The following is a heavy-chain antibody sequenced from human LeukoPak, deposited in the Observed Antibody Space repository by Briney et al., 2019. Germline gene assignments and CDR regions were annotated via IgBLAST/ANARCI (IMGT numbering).Heavy chain of an antibody. CDR2: ISALPGDT. J-gene: IGHJ4*02. CDR3: ARGGKKGGNPFDY. Sequence: GASVKVSCKASGYNFNDFGVTWVRQARGQGLEWMGWISALPGDTNYAQKFQGRLTMTTDTSTDTAYMEMRGLRSDDTAVYYCARGGKKGGNPFDYWGQGTLVTVSS. CDR1: GYNFNDFG. D-gene: IGHD4-23*01. V-gene: IGHV1-18*01.